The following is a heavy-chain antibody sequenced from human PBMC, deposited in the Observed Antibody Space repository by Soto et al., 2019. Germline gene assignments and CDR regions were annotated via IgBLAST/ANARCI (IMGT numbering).Heavy chain of an antibody. CDR2: ISYDGTSK. V-gene: IGHV3-30*18. J-gene: IGHJ4*02. CDR3: AKDAHPRDNDGSVADC. Sequence: QVQLVESGGGVVQPGRSLTLSCAASGFSFSTFGMHWVRQAPGKGLEWVTAISYDGTSKYYVDSVKGRFTISRDNSKNTVYLQMNSRRPDDTAVYYCAKDAHPRDNDGSVADCWGQGTLATVSS. CDR1: GFSFSTFG. D-gene: IGHD2-21*01.